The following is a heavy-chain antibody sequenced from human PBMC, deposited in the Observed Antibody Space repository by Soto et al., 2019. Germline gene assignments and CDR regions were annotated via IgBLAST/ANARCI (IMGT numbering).Heavy chain of an antibody. CDR3: ARDGYCVSSSCSFLPDV. CDR1: GFALSSYS. D-gene: IGHD2-2*03. Sequence: PGGSLRLSCAVSGFALSSYSIAWVRQAPWKGLEWVSFTFNYAGRLYYADSVKGRFAISRDDAKNSVYLQMNSLRAEDTAVYYCARDGYCVSSSCSFLPDVWGQGTTVTVSS. J-gene: IGHJ6*02. CDR2: TFNYAGRL. V-gene: IGHV3-21*01.